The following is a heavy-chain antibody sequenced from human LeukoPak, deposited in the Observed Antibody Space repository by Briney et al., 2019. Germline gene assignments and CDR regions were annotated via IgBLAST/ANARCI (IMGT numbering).Heavy chain of an antibody. Sequence: GGSLRLSCAASEFTFSSYTMHWVRQAPGKGLEWVAVISSDGSNKYYADSVKGRFTISRDNSKNTLYLQMNSLRAEDTAVYYCARDPRQGITIFGGYFDYWGQGSLVTVSS. V-gene: IGHV3-30-3*01. D-gene: IGHD3-3*01. CDR3: ARDPRQGITIFGGYFDY. J-gene: IGHJ4*02. CDR2: ISSDGSNK. CDR1: EFTFSSYT.